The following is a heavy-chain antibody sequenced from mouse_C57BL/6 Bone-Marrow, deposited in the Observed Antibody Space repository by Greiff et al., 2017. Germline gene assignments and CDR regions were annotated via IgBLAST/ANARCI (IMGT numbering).Heavy chain of an antibody. Sequence: QVQLQQPGAELVKPGASVKLSCKASGYTFTSYWMHWVKQRPGQGLEWIGMIHPNSGSTNYNEKFKSKATLTVEKSSSTAYMQLSSRTSGDSAVYYCGHLVTTVGFDVWGKGTTVTVSS. D-gene: IGHD2-13*01. CDR3: GHLVTTVGFDV. CDR2: IHPNSGST. CDR1: GYTFTSYW. J-gene: IGHJ1*03. V-gene: IGHV1-64*01.